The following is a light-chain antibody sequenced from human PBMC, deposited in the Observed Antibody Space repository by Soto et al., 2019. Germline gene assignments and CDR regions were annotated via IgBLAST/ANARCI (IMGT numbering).Light chain of an antibody. CDR1: DSNVGNNY. CDR2: DTS. CDR3: GTWDTALSAGK. J-gene: IGLJ3*02. V-gene: IGLV1-51*01. Sequence: QSVLTQPPSVSAATGQRVIISCSGSDSNVGNNYVSWYQQFPGAPPKLLIYDTSKRPSWISDRFSASKSGTSATLIISGLQTGDEAHYYCGTWDTALSAGKFGGGTKLTVL.